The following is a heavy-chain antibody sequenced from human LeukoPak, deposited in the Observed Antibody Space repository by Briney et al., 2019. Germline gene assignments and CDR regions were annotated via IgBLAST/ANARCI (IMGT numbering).Heavy chain of an antibody. CDR2: IWYDGSNK. CDR3: ARDQGDYGDYVVGGWFDP. D-gene: IGHD4-17*01. J-gene: IGHJ5*02. CDR1: GFTFSSYG. V-gene: IGHV3-33*01. Sequence: PGRSLRLSCAASGFTFSSYGMHWVRQAPGKRLEWVAVIWYDGSNKYYADSVKGRFTISRDNSKNTLYLQMNSLRAEDKAVYYCARDQGDYGDYVVGGWFDPWGQGTLVTVSS.